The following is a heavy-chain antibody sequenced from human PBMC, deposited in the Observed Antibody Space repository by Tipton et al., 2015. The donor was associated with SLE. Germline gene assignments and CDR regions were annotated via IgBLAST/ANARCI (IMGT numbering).Heavy chain of an antibody. CDR1: GDSTRNSY. D-gene: IGHD1-1*01. CDR2: IFPGGAT. J-gene: IGHJ2*01. CDR3: AREPTQTGYWYFDL. V-gene: IGHV4-59*12. Sequence: TLSLTCTVSGDSTRNSYWAWIRQSPGKGLEWVGYIFPGGATDYNPSLKSRTTISLDSSKNQFSLKLTSVTAADTAVYFCAREPTQTGYWYFDLWGRGTLVTVSS.